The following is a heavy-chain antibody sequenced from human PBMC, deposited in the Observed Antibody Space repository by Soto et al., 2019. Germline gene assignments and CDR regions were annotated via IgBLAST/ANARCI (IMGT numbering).Heavy chain of an antibody. D-gene: IGHD5-18*01. Sequence: QVQLLESGPGLVKPSQTLSLICYVSGASISSGGYYWSWIRQRPGGGLEWLGFIYYSGISHYNPSLKSRATISVDTSKNQFSLTLISVPAADTAVYYCARTEWIQLWFDYWGQGALVTVS. V-gene: IGHV4-31*03. J-gene: IGHJ4*02. CDR3: ARTEWIQLWFDY. CDR2: IYYSGIS. CDR1: GASISSGGYY.